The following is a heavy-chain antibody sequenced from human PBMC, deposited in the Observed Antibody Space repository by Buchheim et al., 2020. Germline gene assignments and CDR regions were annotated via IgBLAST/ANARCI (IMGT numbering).Heavy chain of an antibody. CDR2: IYYSGST. J-gene: IGHJ4*02. CDR1: GGSISTSNYY. Sequence: QLQLQESGPGLVKPSETLPLTCTVSGGSISTSNYYWSWIRQHPGKGLEWIGYIYYSGSTYYNPSLKSRVTISVDTSKNQFSLKLSSVTAADTAVYYCARDKGRRHIVVVWGQGTL. CDR3: ARDKGRRHIVVV. D-gene: IGHD2-21*01. V-gene: IGHV4-31*03.